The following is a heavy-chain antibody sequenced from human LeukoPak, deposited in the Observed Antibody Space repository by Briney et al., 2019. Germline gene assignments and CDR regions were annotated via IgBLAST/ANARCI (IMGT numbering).Heavy chain of an antibody. CDR2: IRYDENTK. J-gene: IGHJ4*02. CDR1: GFPFSSYG. Sequence: PGGSLRLSCTASGFPFSSYGMQWVRLAPPTGLERVACIRYDENTKYYADSVKGRFTVSRDNSENTLFLQMNSLRAEDTAVYYCAKENTRDGYRHFHYWGQGTLVTVSS. V-gene: IGHV3-30*02. CDR3: AKENTRDGYRHFHY. D-gene: IGHD5-24*01.